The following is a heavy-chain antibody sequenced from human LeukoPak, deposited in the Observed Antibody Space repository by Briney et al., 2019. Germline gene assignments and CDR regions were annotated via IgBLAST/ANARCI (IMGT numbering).Heavy chain of an antibody. CDR3: ARDSVSGDAFDI. V-gene: IGHV4-30-2*01. Sequence: SETLSLTCAVSGGSISSGGYSWSWIRQPPGKGLEWIGYIYHSGSTYYNPSLKSRVTISVDRSKNQFSLKLSSVTAADTAVYCCARDSVSGDAFDIWGQGTMVTVSS. J-gene: IGHJ3*02. CDR1: GGSISSGGYS. CDR2: IYHSGST. D-gene: IGHD3-10*01.